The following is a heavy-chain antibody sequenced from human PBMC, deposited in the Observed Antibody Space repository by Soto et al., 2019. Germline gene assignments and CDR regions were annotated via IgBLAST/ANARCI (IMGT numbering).Heavy chain of an antibody. CDR2: ISSSGSAI. V-gene: IGHV3-11*01. Sequence: QVQLVDSGGGLVRPGGSLRLSCAASGFSVSDHYMSWIRQAPGKGLEWISYISSSGSAIYYADSVRGRFTISRDSAKNSLYLQMDSLRAEDTAVYYCARCDGHNCLATIDYWGQGTLVTVSP. D-gene: IGHD5-12*01. CDR1: GFSVSDHY. CDR3: ARCDGHNCLATIDY. J-gene: IGHJ4*02.